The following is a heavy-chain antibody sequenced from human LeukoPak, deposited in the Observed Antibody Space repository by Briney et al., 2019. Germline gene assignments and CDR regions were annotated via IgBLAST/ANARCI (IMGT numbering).Heavy chain of an antibody. CDR1: GFTFSGYA. CDR2: ISYDGSNK. CDR3: ARSAVAPNFDY. V-gene: IGHV3-30*01. Sequence: GGSLRLSCAASGFTFSGYAMHWVRQAPGKGLEWVAVISYDGSNKYYADSVKGRFTISRDNSKNTLYLQMNSLRAEDTAVYYCARSAVAPNFDYWGQGTLVTVSS. D-gene: IGHD6-19*01. J-gene: IGHJ4*02.